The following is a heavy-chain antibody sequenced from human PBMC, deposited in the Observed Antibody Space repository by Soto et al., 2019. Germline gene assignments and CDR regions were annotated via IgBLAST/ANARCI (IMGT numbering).Heavy chain of an antibody. CDR2: IYHSGST. J-gene: IGHJ4*02. CDR3: ARHMTTVTTVDY. D-gene: IGHD4-17*01. CDR1: GGSISSGGYS. Sequence: SETLSLTCTVSGGSISSGGYSWSWIRQPPGKGLECIGYIYHSGSTYYNPSLKSRVTISVDRSKNQFSLKLGSVTAADTAVYYCARHMTTVTTVDYWGQGTLVTVSS. V-gene: IGHV4-30-2*01.